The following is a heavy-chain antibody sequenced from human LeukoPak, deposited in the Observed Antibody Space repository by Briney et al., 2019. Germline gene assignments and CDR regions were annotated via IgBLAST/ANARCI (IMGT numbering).Heavy chain of an antibody. CDR1: GGSISSGSYY. CDR2: IYTSGST. CDR3: AANYYDSSGYYYVSY. D-gene: IGHD3-22*01. V-gene: IGHV4-61*02. Sequence: PSQTLSLTCTVSGGSISSGSYYWSWTRQPAGKGLEWIGRIYTSGSTNYNPSLKSRVTISVDTSKNQFSLKLSSVTAADTAVYYCAANYYDSSGYYYVSYWGQGTLVTASS. J-gene: IGHJ4*02.